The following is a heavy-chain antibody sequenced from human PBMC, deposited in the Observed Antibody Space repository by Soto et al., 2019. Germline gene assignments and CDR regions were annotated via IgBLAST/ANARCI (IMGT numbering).Heavy chain of an antibody. CDR1: GFTFSSYE. J-gene: IGHJ4*02. V-gene: IGHV3-48*03. CDR3: VRDRGGYYMGYYFDY. Sequence: VGSLRLSCAASGFTFSSYEMNWVRQAPGKGLEWVAYISSSGSTVYYADSVKGRFTISRDNAKKSLYLQMSSPRAEDTAVYYCVRDRGGYYMGYYFDYWGQGTLVTVSS. D-gene: IGHD3-3*01. CDR2: ISSSGSTV.